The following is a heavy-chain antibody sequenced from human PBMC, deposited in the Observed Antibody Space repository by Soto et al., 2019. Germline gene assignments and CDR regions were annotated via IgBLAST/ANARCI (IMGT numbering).Heavy chain of an antibody. CDR3: ERPTYWDHYGMDV. D-gene: IGHD1-26*01. CDR2: VYPGDSDT. V-gene: IGHV5-51*01. Sequence: PGESLTISCEDCGDGFTRYCIVWVLQMPGKGLEWMGIVYPGDSDTRYSPSFQGQVAMSADRSISTAYFQWGSLKASDTAIYYCERPTYWDHYGMDVWGQGTTVTVSS. CDR1: GDGFTRYC. J-gene: IGHJ6*01.